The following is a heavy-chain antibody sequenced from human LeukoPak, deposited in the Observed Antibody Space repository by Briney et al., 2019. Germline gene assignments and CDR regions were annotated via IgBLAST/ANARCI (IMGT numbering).Heavy chain of an antibody. CDR1: GFTFYTYW. J-gene: IGHJ3*01. Sequence: PGGSLRLSCAASGFTFYTYWMTWVRQAPGKGLEWVANIREDGGQTYYVDSVKGRFTISRDKGKSPLYLQMNSLRADDTAVYYCARDMNYHNTSHYWYAFDVWGPGTMVTVSS. CDR3: ARDMNYHNTSHYWYAFDV. V-gene: IGHV3-7*04. CDR2: IREDGGQT. D-gene: IGHD3-22*01.